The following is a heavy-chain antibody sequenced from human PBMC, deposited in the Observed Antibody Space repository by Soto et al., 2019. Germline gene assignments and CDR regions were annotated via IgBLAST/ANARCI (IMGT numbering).Heavy chain of an antibody. CDR1: GYTFTGYA. CDR2: INAGNGNT. CDR3: ARSIVVVTALDY. V-gene: IGHV1-3*01. J-gene: IGHJ4*02. D-gene: IGHD2-21*02. Sequence: ASVKVSCKAAGYTFTGYAMHWVRQAPGQRLEWMGWINAGNGNTKYSQKFQGRVTITRDTSASTAYMELSSLRSEDTAVYYCARSIVVVTALDYWGQGTLVTVSS.